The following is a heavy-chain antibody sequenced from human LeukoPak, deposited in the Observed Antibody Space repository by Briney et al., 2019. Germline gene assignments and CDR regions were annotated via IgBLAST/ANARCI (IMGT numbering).Heavy chain of an antibody. J-gene: IGHJ4*02. Sequence: ASVKVSSKASGYTFTGYYMRWGRQAPGQGVEWMGWINPNSGGTSDAQKFQGRVTMTRDTSISTAHMELSRLRSDDPAVYYGARAGYSNYGVWDYWGQGTLVTVSS. D-gene: IGHD4-11*01. CDR2: INPNSGGT. V-gene: IGHV1-2*02. CDR3: ARAGYSNYGVWDY. CDR1: GYTFTGYY.